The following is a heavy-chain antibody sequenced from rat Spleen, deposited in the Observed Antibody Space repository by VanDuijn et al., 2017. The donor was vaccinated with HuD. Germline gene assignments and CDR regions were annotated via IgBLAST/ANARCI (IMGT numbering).Heavy chain of an antibody. CDR3: VRQDTSGYSNWFTY. V-gene: IGHV5-25*01. Sequence: EVQLVESGGGLVQPGRSLKLSCAASGFIFSNFDMAWVRQAPTKGLEWVASISPSCVTYSRDSVKGRFTVSRENAKSTLYFLMDSLRSEDTATYYCVRQDTSGYSNWFTYWGQGTLVTVSS. J-gene: IGHJ3*01. CDR1: GFIFSNFD. D-gene: IGHD4-3*01. CDR2: ISPSCVT.